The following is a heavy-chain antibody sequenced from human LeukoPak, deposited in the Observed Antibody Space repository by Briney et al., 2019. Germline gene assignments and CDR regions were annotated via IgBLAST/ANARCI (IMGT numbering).Heavy chain of an antibody. Sequence: SETLSLTCTVSGGSISSTSYYWGWIRQPPGKGLEWIGYIYYSGSTNYNPSLKSRVTISVDTSKNQFSLRLSSVTAADTAVYYCAIDSSGWYGGTWGQGTVVTVSS. V-gene: IGHV4-61*05. CDR1: GGSISSTSYY. CDR3: AIDSSGWYGGT. D-gene: IGHD6-19*01. CDR2: IYYSGST. J-gene: IGHJ5*02.